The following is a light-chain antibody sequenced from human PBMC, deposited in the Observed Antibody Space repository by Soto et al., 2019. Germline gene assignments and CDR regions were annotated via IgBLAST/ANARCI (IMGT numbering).Light chain of an antibody. CDR2: KVS. V-gene: IGKV2-30*02. CDR3: MQHTHWHHT. CDR1: QSLRHSDGNTY. Sequence: DVVMTQSPLSLPVTLGQAASISCRSSQSLRHSDGNTYLQWLQQRPGQSPRRLIYKVSDRDSGVSDRFSASWLGTDSTLIISRVEAEDVGVYYCMQHTHWHHTFAPGTKLEIK. J-gene: IGKJ2*01.